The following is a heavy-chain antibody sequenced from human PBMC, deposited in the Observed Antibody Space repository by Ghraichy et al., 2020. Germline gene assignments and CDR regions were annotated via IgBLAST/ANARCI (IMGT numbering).Heavy chain of an antibody. CDR1: GFTFSSYW. CDR2: IKQDGSEK. D-gene: IGHD6-13*01. J-gene: IGHJ6*02. Sequence: GGSLRLSCAASGFTFSSYWMSWVRQAPGKGLEWVANIKQDGSEKYYVDSVKGRFTISRDNAKNSLYLQMNSLRAEDTAVYYCARDGRGSSSWYGAGGMDVWGQGTTVTVSS. CDR3: ARDGRGSSSWYGAGGMDV. V-gene: IGHV3-7*03.